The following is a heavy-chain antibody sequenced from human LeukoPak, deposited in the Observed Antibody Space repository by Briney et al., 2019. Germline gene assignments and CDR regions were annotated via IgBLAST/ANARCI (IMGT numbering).Heavy chain of an antibody. D-gene: IGHD1-26*01. Sequence: SGTLSLTCAVSGGSISTNNWWSWVRQPPGKGLEWIGEIYHTGSTNYSPSLRSRVTVSIDKSNNQFSLNLNSVTAADTAVYYCAKSGDYLWDYWGQGTLVTVSS. CDR1: GGSISTNNW. J-gene: IGHJ4*02. V-gene: IGHV4-4*02. CDR3: AKSGDYLWDY. CDR2: IYHTGST.